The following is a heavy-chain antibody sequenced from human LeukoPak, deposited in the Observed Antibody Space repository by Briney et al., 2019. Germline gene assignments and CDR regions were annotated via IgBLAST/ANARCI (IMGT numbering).Heavy chain of an antibody. CDR3: ARRIAVAIRSFDY. J-gene: IGHJ4*02. Sequence: SETLSLTCTVSGASVSSASYWTWIRQPPGKGLEWIGSIYYSGSTYYNPSLKSRVTISVDTSKNQFSLKLSSVTAADAAVYYCARRIAVAIRSFDYWGQGTLVTVSS. CDR2: IYYSGST. D-gene: IGHD6-19*01. CDR1: GASVSSASY. V-gene: IGHV4-39*01.